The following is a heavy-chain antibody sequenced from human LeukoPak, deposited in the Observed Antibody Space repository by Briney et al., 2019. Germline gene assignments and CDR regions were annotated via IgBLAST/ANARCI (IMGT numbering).Heavy chain of an antibody. D-gene: IGHD2-2*01. Sequence: SETLSLTCSVSGASITSSSFYWGWIRQPPGKGLEWIGSIYYTGSADYNPSLKSRVTISVDTSKNQFSLKLTSVTAADAAVYYCARHRYCNSSSCYGFDYWGQGTLVTVSS. CDR1: GASITSSSFY. CDR2: IYYTGSA. J-gene: IGHJ4*02. CDR3: ARHRYCNSSSCYGFDY. V-gene: IGHV4-39*01.